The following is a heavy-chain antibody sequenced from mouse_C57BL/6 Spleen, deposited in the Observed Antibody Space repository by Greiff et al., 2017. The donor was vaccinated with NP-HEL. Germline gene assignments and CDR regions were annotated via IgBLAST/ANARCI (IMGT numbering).Heavy chain of an antibody. CDR1: GYTFTSYW. D-gene: IGHD2-4*01. V-gene: IGHV1-69*01. CDR3: ANYDYDEGFAY. Sequence: QVQLQHPGAELVMPGASVKLSCKASGYTFTSYWMHWVKQRPGQGLEWIGEIDPSDSYTNYNQKFKGKSTLTVDKSSSTAYMQLSSLTSEDSAVYYCANYDYDEGFAYWGQGTLVTVSA. CDR2: IDPSDSYT. J-gene: IGHJ3*01.